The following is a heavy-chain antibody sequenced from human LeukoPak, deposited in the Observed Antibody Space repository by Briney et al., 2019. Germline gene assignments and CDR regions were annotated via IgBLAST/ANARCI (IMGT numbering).Heavy chain of an antibody. CDR3: ARDSRQWFGELVLYYFDY. Sequence: GGSLRLSCAASGFTFSSYAMHWVRQAPGKGLEWVAVISYDGSNKYYADSVKGRFTISRDNSKNTLYLQMNSLRAEDTAVYYCARDSRQWFGELVLYYFDYWGQGTLVTVSS. CDR2: ISYDGSNK. D-gene: IGHD3-10*01. CDR1: GFTFSSYA. V-gene: IGHV3-30*04. J-gene: IGHJ4*02.